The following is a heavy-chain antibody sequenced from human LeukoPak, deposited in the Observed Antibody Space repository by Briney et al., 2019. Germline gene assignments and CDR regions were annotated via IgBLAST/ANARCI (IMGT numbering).Heavy chain of an antibody. CDR2: ISYDGSNK. CDR1: GFTFSSYA. Sequence: PGGSLRLSCAASGFTFSSYAMHWVRQAPGKGLEWVAVISYDGSNKYYADSVKGRFTISRDNSKNTLYLQMNSLRAEDTAVYYCARGLGIAAAFGYWGQGTLVTVSS. V-gene: IGHV3-30*04. J-gene: IGHJ4*02. D-gene: IGHD6-13*01. CDR3: ARGLGIAAAFGY.